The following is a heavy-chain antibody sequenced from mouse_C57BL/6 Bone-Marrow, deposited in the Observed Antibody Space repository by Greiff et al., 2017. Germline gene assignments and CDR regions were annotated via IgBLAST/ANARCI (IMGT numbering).Heavy chain of an antibody. CDR3: ARHEDASRGSSYDWYFDV. D-gene: IGHD1-1*01. CDR1: GYTFTEYT. V-gene: IGHV1-62-2*01. Sequence: VKLQESGAELVKPGASVKLSCKASGYTFTEYTIHWVKQRSGQGLEWIGWFYPGSGSIKYNEKFKDKATLTADKSSSTVYMELSRLTSEDSAVYFCARHEDASRGSSYDWYFDVWGTGTTVTVSS. J-gene: IGHJ1*03. CDR2: FYPGSGSI.